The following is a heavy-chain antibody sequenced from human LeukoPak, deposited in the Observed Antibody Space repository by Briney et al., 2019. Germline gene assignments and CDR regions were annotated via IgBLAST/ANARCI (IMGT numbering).Heavy chain of an antibody. CDR1: GGSISSYY. D-gene: IGHD3-10*01. V-gene: IGHV4-4*07. J-gene: IGHJ4*02. CDR3: ARDLISSGFDY. CDR2: IYTSGST. Sequence: SETLSLTCTVSGGSISSYYWSWTRQPAGKGLEWIGRIYTSGSTNYNPSLKSRVTMSVDTSKNQFSLKLSSVTAADTAVCYCARDLISSGFDYWGQGTLVTVSS.